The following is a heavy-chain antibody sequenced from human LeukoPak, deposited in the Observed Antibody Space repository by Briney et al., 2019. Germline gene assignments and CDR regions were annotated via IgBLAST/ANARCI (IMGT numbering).Heavy chain of an antibody. CDR2: IYHSGST. Sequence: SETLSLTCTVSGGSISSGGYYWSWIRQPPGKGLEWIGYIYHSGSTYYNPSLKSRVTISVDRSKNQFSLKLSSVTAADTAVYYCAREGVVPADLDFDYWGQGTLVTVSS. J-gene: IGHJ4*02. CDR3: AREGVVPADLDFDY. CDR1: GGSISSGGYY. D-gene: IGHD2-2*01. V-gene: IGHV4-30-2*01.